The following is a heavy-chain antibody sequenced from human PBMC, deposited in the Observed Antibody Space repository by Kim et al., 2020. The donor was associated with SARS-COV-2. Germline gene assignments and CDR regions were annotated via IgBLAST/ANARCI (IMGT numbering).Heavy chain of an antibody. CDR3: ARDKGYSYGQDYYGMDV. V-gene: IGHV4-31*02. D-gene: IGHD5-18*01. J-gene: IGHJ6*02. Sequence: LKSRVTISVDTSKNQCSLKLSSVTAADTAVYYCARDKGYSYGQDYYGMDVWGQGTTVTVSS.